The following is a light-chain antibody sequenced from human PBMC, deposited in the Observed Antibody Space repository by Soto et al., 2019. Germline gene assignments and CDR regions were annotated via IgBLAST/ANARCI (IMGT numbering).Light chain of an antibody. CDR2: DVS. J-gene: IGLJ2*01. CDR1: SSDVGGYNY. CDR3: SSYAGSSTVL. Sequence: QSVLTQPASVSGSPGQSITISCTGTSSDVGGYNYVSWYQQHPGKAPKLMIYDVSSRPSGVSNRFSGSKSGNTASLTISGLLAEDEADYYCSSYAGSSTVLFGGGTKVTVL. V-gene: IGLV2-14*03.